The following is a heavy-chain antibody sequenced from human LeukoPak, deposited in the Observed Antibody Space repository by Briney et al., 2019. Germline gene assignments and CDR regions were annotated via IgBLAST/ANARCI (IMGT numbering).Heavy chain of an antibody. D-gene: IGHD5-18*01. Sequence: GGSLRLSCAASGFTFSSYAMSWVRQAPGKGLDWLSAISGSGGSTYYADSVKGRFTISRDNFKNTLYLQMNSLRVEDTAVYYCAKDQTAMITYRFDYWGQGTLVTVSS. V-gene: IGHV3-23*01. J-gene: IGHJ4*02. CDR1: GFTFSSYA. CDR2: ISGSGGST. CDR3: AKDQTAMITYRFDY.